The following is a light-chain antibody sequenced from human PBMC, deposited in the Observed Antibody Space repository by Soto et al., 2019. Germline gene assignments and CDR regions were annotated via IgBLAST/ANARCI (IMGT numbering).Light chain of an antibody. CDR1: SSDVGYYDY. CDR3: SSYAGSNNFV. Sequence: QSVLTQPPSASGVPAQSVTISCTGTSSDVGYYDYVSWYQQHPGKAPKLVIYEVTKRPSGVPDRVSASKSGNTASLTVSGLRAEDEADYYCSSYAGSNNFVFGSGTKVTVL. CDR2: EVT. J-gene: IGLJ1*01. V-gene: IGLV2-8*01.